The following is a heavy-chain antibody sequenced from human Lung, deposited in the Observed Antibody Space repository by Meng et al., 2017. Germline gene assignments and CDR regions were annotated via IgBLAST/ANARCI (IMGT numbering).Heavy chain of an antibody. CDR3: ARGPTTMAHDFDY. Sequence: VQLMHWGSGILKPSEPLSLTCVVSGGSFSDYYWSWIRQPPGKGLEWIGEINHSGSTNYNPSLESRATISVDTSQNNLSLKLSSVTAADSAVYYCARGPTTMAHDFDYWGQGTLVTVSS. V-gene: IGHV4-34*01. CDR2: INHSGST. D-gene: IGHD4-11*01. CDR1: GGSFSDYY. J-gene: IGHJ4*02.